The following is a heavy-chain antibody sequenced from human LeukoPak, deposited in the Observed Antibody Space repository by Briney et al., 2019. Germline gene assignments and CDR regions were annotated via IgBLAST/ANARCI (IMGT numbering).Heavy chain of an antibody. D-gene: IGHD6-19*01. J-gene: IGHJ3*02. CDR3: AIIAVAETDAFDI. V-gene: IGHV3-30*03. Sequence: GGSLRLSCAASGFTFSSYGMHWVRQAPGKGLEWVAVISYDGSNKYYADSVKGRFTISRDNSKNTLYLQMSSLRAEDTAVYYCAIIAVAETDAFDIWGQGTMVTVSP. CDR1: GFTFSSYG. CDR2: ISYDGSNK.